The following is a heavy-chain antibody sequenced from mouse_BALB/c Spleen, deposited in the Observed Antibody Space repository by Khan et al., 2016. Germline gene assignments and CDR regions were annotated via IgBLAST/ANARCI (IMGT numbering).Heavy chain of an antibody. Sequence: QLEESGGGLVQPGGSMKLSCVASGFTFSNYWMNWVRQSPEKGLEWVAEIRLKSNNYATHYAESVKGRFTISRDDSKSSVYLQMNNLRAEDTGIYYCTRQRGLAYWGQGTLVTVSA. CDR1: GFTFSNYW. D-gene: IGHD3-1*01. CDR2: IRLKSNNYAT. CDR3: TRQRGLAY. V-gene: IGHV6-6*02. J-gene: IGHJ3*01.